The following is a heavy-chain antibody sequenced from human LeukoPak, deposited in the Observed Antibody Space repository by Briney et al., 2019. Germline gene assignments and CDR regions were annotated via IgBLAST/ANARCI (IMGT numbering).Heavy chain of an antibody. CDR1: GGSISSSSYY. Sequence: SETLSLTCTVSGGSISSSSYYWGWIRQPPGKGLEWIGSVYYTGASYYNPSLKSRVTISIDTSKKHFSLKLTSVTAADTAVYYCARQYYDYVWGSYRPVYFDYWGQGTLVTVSS. D-gene: IGHD3-16*02. CDR3: ARQYYDYVWGSYRPVYFDY. J-gene: IGHJ4*02. V-gene: IGHV4-39*07. CDR2: VYYTGAS.